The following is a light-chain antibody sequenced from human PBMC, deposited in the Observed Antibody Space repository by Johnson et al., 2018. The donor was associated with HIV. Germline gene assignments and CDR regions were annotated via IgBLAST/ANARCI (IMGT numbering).Light chain of an antibody. CDR1: SSNIANNY. V-gene: IGLV1-51*02. CDR3: GTWDTSLSVYV. Sequence: QSVLTQPPSVSAAPGHQVTISCSGSSSNIANNYVSWYQQFPGTAPKLLIYENNKRPSGISDRFSGSKSGTSATLGITGLQTGDEADFYCGTWDTSLSVYVLDTGTKVTVL. CDR2: ENN. J-gene: IGLJ1*01.